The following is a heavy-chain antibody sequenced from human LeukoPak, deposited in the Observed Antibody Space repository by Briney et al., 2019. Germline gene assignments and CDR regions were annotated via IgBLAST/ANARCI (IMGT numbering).Heavy chain of an antibody. J-gene: IGHJ5*01. CDR2: IYTRGST. CDR3: ATDGMVRGPDAWFDS. D-gene: IGHD3-10*01. CDR1: GGSISSGRYY. Sequence: SETLSLTCTVSGGSISSGRYYWSWIRQPAGKGLEWIGRIYTRGSTNYNPSLKSRVTMSVDTSKNQFSLKLSSVTAADTAVYYCATDGMVRGPDAWFDSWGQGTLVTVSS. V-gene: IGHV4-61*02.